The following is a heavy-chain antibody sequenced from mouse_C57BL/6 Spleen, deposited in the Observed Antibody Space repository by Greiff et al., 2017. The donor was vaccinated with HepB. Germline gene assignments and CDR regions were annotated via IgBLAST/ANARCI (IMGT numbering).Heavy chain of an antibody. V-gene: IGHV5-17*01. CDR2: ISSGSSTI. CDR1: GFTFSDYG. J-gene: IGHJ4*01. CDR3: ARAPNWDDYAMDY. D-gene: IGHD4-1*02. Sequence: EVKVVESGGGLVKPGGSLKLSCAASGFTFSDYGMHWVRQAPEKGLEWVAYISSGSSTIYYADTVKGRFTISRDNAKNTLFLQMTSLRSEDTAMYYCARAPNWDDYAMDYWGQGTSVTVSS.